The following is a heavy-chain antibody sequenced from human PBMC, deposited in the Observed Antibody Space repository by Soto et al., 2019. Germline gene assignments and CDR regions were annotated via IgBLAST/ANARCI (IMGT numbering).Heavy chain of an antibody. J-gene: IGHJ5*02. V-gene: IGHV1-18*01. CDR3: ARASASSYWFDT. CDR1: GYTFTSYG. D-gene: IGHD1-26*01. CDR2: ISAYNGNT. Sequence: QVQLVQSGAEVKKPGASVKVSCNASGYTFTSYGISWVRQAPGQGGEWMGWISAYNGNTKYAQKSQRRVTRTTHTSTSTAYMELRSLRYDDTAVYYCARASASSYWFDTWGQGTLVTVSS.